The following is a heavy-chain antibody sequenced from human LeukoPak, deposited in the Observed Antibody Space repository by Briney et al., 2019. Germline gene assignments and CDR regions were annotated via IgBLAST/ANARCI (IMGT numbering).Heavy chain of an antibody. CDR1: GGSFSGYY. D-gene: IGHD6-19*01. J-gene: IGHJ5*02. Sequence: PSETLSLTCAVYGGSFSGYYWSWIRQPPGKGLEWIGEINHSGSTNYNPSLKSRVTISVDTSKNQFSLKLSSVTAADTAVYYCARREWLVPENWFDHWGQGTLVTVSS. V-gene: IGHV4-34*01. CDR2: INHSGST. CDR3: ARREWLVPENWFDH.